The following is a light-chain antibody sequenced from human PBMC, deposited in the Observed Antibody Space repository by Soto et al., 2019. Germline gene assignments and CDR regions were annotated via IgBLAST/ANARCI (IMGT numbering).Light chain of an antibody. CDR2: GAS. Sequence: EVVMTQSPGTLSVSTGEAATLSFRTSQSVDSLLAWYQQKPGQAPRLLIYGASTRTTGIPARFSGSGSGTDFTLTINSLQSDDFAVYYCQQHNNWPITFGQGTRLEIK. J-gene: IGKJ5*01. CDR1: QSVDSL. CDR3: QQHNNWPIT. V-gene: IGKV3-15*01.